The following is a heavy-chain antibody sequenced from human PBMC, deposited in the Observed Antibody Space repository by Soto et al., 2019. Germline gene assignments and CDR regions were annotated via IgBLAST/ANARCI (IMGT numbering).Heavy chain of an antibody. CDR1: GYTFTSYA. J-gene: IGHJ4*02. CDR2: INAGNGNT. D-gene: IGHD6-13*01. Sequence: ASVKVSCKASGYTFTSYAMHWVRQAPGQRLEWMGWINAGNGNTKYSQKFQGRVTITRDTSASTAYMELSSLRSEDTAVYYCARDHSAAAGARPYHGTNYFDYWGQGTLVTVSS. CDR3: ARDHSAAAGARPYHGTNYFDY. V-gene: IGHV1-3*01.